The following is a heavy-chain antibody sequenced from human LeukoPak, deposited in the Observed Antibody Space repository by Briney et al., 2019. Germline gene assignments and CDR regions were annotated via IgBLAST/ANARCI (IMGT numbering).Heavy chain of an antibody. CDR3: ARGGSSSTATKFDY. V-gene: IGHV4-39*07. Sequence: SETLSLTCTVSGGSISSSSYYWGWIRQPPGKGLEWIGRIYTSGSTNYNPSLKSRVTMSVDTSKNQFSLKLSSVTAADTAVYYCARGGSSSTATKFDYWGQGTLVTVSS. CDR1: GGSISSSSYY. CDR2: IYTSGST. D-gene: IGHD6-6*01. J-gene: IGHJ4*02.